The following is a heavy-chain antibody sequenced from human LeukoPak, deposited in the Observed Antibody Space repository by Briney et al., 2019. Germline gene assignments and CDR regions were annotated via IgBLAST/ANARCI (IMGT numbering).Heavy chain of an antibody. D-gene: IGHD3-22*01. V-gene: IGHV3-48*03. CDR1: GFTFSSYE. CDR3: ARLRGGGSGYYYDAFDI. J-gene: IGHJ3*02. CDR2: ISSSGSTI. Sequence: PGGSLRLSCAASGFTFSSYEMNWDRQAPGKGLEWVSYISSSGSTIYYADSVKGRFTISRDNAKNSLYLQMNSLRAEDTAVYYCARLRGGGSGYYYDAFDIWGQGTMVTVSS.